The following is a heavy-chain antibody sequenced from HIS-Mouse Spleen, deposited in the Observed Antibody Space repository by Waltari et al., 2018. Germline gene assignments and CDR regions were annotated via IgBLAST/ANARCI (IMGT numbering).Heavy chain of an antibody. CDR2: IYYSGIT. J-gene: IGHJ2*01. CDR3: AREIPYSSSWYDWYFDL. V-gene: IGHV4-39*07. CDR1: GGSISSSSYY. Sequence: QLQLQESGPGLVKPSETLSLTCTVSGGSISSSSYYWGWIRQPPGKGLEWIGSIYYSGITNYNPSLKSRFTISVDTSKNQFSLKLSSVTAADTAVYYCAREIPYSSSWYDWYFDLWGRGTLVTVSS. D-gene: IGHD6-13*01.